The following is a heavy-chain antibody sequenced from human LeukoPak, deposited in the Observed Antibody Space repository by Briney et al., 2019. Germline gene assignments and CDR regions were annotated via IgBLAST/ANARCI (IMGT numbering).Heavy chain of an antibody. V-gene: IGHV3-23*01. J-gene: IGHJ5*02. Sequence: PGGSLRLSCAASGFTFSSYAMSWVRQAPGKGLEWVSTISDSGGSTYYADSLKGRFTISRGNYKNTLYLQMNSLRAEDTAVYYCAKVDYYDSSGNYPNWFDPWGQGTLVTVSS. CDR2: ISDSGGST. D-gene: IGHD3-22*01. CDR1: GFTFSSYA. CDR3: AKVDYYDSSGNYPNWFDP.